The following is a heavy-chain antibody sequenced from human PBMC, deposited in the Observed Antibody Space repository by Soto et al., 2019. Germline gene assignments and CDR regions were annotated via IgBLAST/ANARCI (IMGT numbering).Heavy chain of an antibody. CDR1: GRSISSVNYY. J-gene: IGHJ5*02. D-gene: IGHD4-17*01. Sequence: SETLSLTCTVSGRSISSVNYYWSWIRQPPGKGLEWIGYIYYSGSTYYNPSLKSRVTISVDTSKNQFSLKLSSVTAADTAVYYCARLTRADYGGIFDPWGQGTLVTVS. CDR3: ARLTRADYGGIFDP. V-gene: IGHV4-61*01. CDR2: IYYSGST.